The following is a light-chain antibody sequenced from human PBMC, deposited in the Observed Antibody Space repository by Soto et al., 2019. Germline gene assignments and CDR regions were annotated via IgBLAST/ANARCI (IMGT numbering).Light chain of an antibody. Sequence: EIVMTQSPATLSVSPGERATLSCRASQRVSRNLACYQQKPGQAPRLLMYGASTRATGIPDRFSGSGSGTEFTLTISSLQSEDFAVYYCQQHNNWPPWTFGQGTKVEIK. CDR2: GAS. J-gene: IGKJ1*01. CDR1: QRVSRN. CDR3: QQHNNWPPWT. V-gene: IGKV3-15*01.